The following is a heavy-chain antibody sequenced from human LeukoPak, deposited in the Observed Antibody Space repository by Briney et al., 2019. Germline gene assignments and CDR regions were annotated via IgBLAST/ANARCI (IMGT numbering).Heavy chain of an antibody. CDR1: GFTFSSYG. CDR3: ARVSALSAGAFDY. D-gene: IGHD2-8*02. J-gene: IGHJ4*02. V-gene: IGHV4-39*07. CDR2: IYYSGST. Sequence: LRLSCAASGFTFSSYGMHWVRQAPGKGLEWIGSIYYSGSTYYNPSLKSRVTISVDTSKNQFSLKLSSVTAADTAVYYCARVSALSAGAFDYWGQGTLVTVSS.